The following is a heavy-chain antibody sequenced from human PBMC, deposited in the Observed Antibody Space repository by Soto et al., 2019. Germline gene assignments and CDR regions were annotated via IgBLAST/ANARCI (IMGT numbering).Heavy chain of an antibody. J-gene: IGHJ4*02. CDR2: ISIDGSST. Sequence: EVQLVESGGGLVQPGGSLRLSCAASGFTFSSSWMHWVRQAPGKGLVWVSRISIDGSSTNYADSVKGRFTISRDNAKNSLYLQMNSLRAEDTAVYYCARSVLYGGYDRVFFDYWGQGTLVTVSS. V-gene: IGHV3-74*01. D-gene: IGHD5-12*01. CDR1: GFTFSSSW. CDR3: ARSVLYGGYDRVFFDY.